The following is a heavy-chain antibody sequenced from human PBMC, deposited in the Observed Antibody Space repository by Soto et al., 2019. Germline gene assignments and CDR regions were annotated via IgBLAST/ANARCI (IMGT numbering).Heavy chain of an antibody. CDR1: GVIFNSYS. J-gene: IGHJ4*02. D-gene: IGHD1-26*01. Sequence: GGSLRPSWVASGVIFNSYSMNWVRQAPGKGLEWISYINSASTSVFYADSVKGRFTISRDNARNSLYLQMNSLRAEDAAVYYCASSASPDAYWGQGTLVTVSS. CDR3: ASSASPDAY. V-gene: IGHV3-48*01. CDR2: INSASTSV.